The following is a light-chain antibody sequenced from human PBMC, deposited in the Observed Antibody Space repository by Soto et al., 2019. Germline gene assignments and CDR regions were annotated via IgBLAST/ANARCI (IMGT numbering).Light chain of an antibody. CDR2: GAS. J-gene: IGKJ1*01. V-gene: IGKV3-15*01. CDR1: QSVSIN. CDR3: QQYNNWPRT. Sequence: EIVMTQSPATLSVSPGERATISCRASQSVSINLAWYQQKPGQAPRLLIYGASSRATGIPARFSGSGSGTEFTLTISSLQSEDSAVYFCQQYNNWPRTFGQGTKVDIK.